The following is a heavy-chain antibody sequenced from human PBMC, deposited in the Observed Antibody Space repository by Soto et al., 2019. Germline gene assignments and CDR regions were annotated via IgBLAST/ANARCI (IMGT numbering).Heavy chain of an antibody. CDR2: ISYDGSNK. Sequence: GGSLRLSCAASGFTFSSYAMHWVRQAPGKGLEWVAVISYDGSNKYYADSVKGRFTISRDNSKNTLYLQMNSLRAEDTAVYYCARDQYNSSGWYIYYYYYGMDVWGQGTTVTVSS. V-gene: IGHV3-30-3*01. CDR3: ARDQYNSSGWYIYYYYYGMDV. J-gene: IGHJ6*02. CDR1: GFTFSSYA. D-gene: IGHD6-19*01.